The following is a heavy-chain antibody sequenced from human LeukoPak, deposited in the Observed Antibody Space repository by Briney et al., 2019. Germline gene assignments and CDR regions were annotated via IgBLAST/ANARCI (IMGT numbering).Heavy chain of an antibody. J-gene: IGHJ4*02. CDR2: IYTSGST. CDR1: GGSFSGYY. D-gene: IGHD3-22*01. V-gene: IGHV4-59*10. CDR3: ARSYDSSGYYYYFDY. Sequence: PSETLSLTCAVYGGSFSGYYWSWIRQPAGKGLEWIGRIYTSGSTNYNPSLKSRVTMSVDTSKNQFSLKLSSVTAADTAVYYCARSYDSSGYYYYFDYWGQGTLVTVSS.